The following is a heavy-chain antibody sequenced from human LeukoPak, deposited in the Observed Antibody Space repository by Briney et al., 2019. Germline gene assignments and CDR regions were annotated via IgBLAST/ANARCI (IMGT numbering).Heavy chain of an antibody. V-gene: IGHV3-30*18. CDR2: ISCDGSNK. CDR3: AKDQYSSGWYIEGYYYYGMDV. D-gene: IGHD6-19*01. CDR1: GFTFSSYG. J-gene: IGHJ6*02. Sequence: PGGSLRLSCAASGFTFSSYGMHWVRQAPGKGLEWVAVISCDGSNKYYADSVKGRFTISRDNSKNTLYLQMNSLRAEDTAVYYCAKDQYSSGWYIEGYYYYGMDVWGQGTTVTVSS.